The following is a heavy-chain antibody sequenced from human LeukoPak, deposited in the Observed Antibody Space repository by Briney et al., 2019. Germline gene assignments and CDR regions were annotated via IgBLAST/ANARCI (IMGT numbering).Heavy chain of an antibody. J-gene: IGHJ4*02. CDR3: ARAKSEMATIISFDY. Sequence: SQTLSLTCTVSGGSISSGDYYWSWIRQPPGKGLEWIGYIYYSGSTYYNPSLKSRVTLSVDPSKNQFSLKLSPVTAADTAVYYCARAKSEMATIISFDYWRQGTLVSVPS. V-gene: IGHV4-30-4*01. D-gene: IGHD5-24*01. CDR1: GGSISSGDYY. CDR2: IYYSGST.